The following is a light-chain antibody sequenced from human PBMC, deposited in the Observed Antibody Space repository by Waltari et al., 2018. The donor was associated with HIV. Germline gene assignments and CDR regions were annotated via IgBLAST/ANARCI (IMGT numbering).Light chain of an antibody. CDR3: SSYTSSNIYV. J-gene: IGLJ1*01. V-gene: IGLV2-18*02. CDR2: EVI. Sequence: QSALTQPPSVSGSPGQSVTISCTGTSSDVGAYDRIPWYHQPPGPAPKLMIYEVIYRPSGVPDRFSGSKSGNTASLTISGLQAEDEGDYYCSSYTSSNIYVFGTATTVTVL. CDR1: SSDVGAYDR.